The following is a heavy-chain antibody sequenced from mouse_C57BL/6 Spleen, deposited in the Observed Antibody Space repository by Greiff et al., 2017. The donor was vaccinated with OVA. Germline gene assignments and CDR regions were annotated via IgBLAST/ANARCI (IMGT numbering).Heavy chain of an antibody. V-gene: IGHV1-61*01. D-gene: IGHD2-5*01. CDR1: GYTFTSYW. J-gene: IGHJ2*01. CDR3: ARWGGSNRGY. Sequence: QVQLQQPGAELVRPGSSVKLSCKASGYTFTSYWMDWVKQRPGQGLEWIGNIYPSDSETHYNQKFKDKATLTVDKSSSTAYMQLSSLTSEDSAVYYCARWGGSNRGYWGQGTTLTVSS. CDR2: IYPSDSET.